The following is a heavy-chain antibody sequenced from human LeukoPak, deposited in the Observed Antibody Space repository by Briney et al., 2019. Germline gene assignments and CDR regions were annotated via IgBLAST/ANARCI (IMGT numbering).Heavy chain of an antibody. CDR3: ARGPDCSGGSCAGDYFDY. V-gene: IGHV3-74*01. D-gene: IGHD2-15*01. Sequence: GGSLRLSCAASGFTFSSYWMHWVRQAPGKGLVWVSRINSDGSSTSYADSVKGRFTISRDNAKNSLYLQMNSLRAEDTAVYYCARGPDCSGGSCAGDYFDYWGQGTRVTVSS. CDR2: INSDGSST. J-gene: IGHJ4*02. CDR1: GFTFSSYW.